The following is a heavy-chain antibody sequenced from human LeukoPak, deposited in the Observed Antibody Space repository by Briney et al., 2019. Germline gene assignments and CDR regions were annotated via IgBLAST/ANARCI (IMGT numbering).Heavy chain of an antibody. V-gene: IGHV3-74*01. CDR1: GFPFRSYW. CDR3: ARGLRGPDY. CDR2: IDNDAYSS. J-gene: IGHJ4*02. Sequence: GGSLRLSCAAPGFPFRSYWMHWVRQAPGKGLVWVARIDNDAYSSVYADSVKSRFTISRDNSKNTMFLQMNRLRDEDTAVYYCARGLRGPDYWGQGTQVTVSS.